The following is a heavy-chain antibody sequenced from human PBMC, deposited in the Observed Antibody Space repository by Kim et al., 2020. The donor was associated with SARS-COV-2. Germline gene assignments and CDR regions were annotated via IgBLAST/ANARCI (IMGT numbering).Heavy chain of an antibody. CDR2: IYYSVST. J-gene: IGHJ2*01. CDR1: GCSISSSDYY. V-gene: IGHV4-39*01. Sequence: SETLSLTYSASGCSISSSDYYWGWIRQSPGKGLEWIATIYYSVSTYFNPSLKCRVTISVDTSKKQFSLRLSSVTAADAAVYYCARHLRNWYFDLWGRGTLVSVSS. CDR3: ARHLRNWYFDL.